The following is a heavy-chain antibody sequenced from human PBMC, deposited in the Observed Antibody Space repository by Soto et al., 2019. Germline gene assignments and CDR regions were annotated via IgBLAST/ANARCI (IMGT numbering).Heavy chain of an antibody. Sequence: EVQLVESGGGLVQPGGSLRLSCAASGFTFSIHEMNWVRQAPGKGLEWVSYISSFGVATYYADSVKGRFTISRDNAKNSLYLQMNSLRAEDTAVYYCAREGRVGGIDYWGQGTPVTVSS. D-gene: IGHD6-19*01. CDR3: AREGRVGGIDY. CDR1: GFTFSIHE. CDR2: ISSFGVAT. V-gene: IGHV3-48*03. J-gene: IGHJ4*02.